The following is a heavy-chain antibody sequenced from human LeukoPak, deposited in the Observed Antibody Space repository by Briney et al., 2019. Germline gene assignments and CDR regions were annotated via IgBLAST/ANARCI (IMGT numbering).Heavy chain of an antibody. D-gene: IGHD3-3*01. Sequence: ASVKVSCKASGYTFTSYDINWVRQATGQGLEWMGWMNPNSGNTGYAQKFQGRVTITRNTSISTAYMELSSLRSEDTAVYYCAVDFWSGYGMANWFVPWGQRTLVTVSS. V-gene: IGHV1-8*03. CDR2: MNPNSGNT. J-gene: IGHJ5*02. CDR3: AVDFWSGYGMANWFVP. CDR1: GYTFTSYD.